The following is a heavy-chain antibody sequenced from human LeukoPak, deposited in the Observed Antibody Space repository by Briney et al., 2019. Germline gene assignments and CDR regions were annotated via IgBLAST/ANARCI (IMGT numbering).Heavy chain of an antibody. CDR3: AKAGNGFGFDY. J-gene: IGHJ4*02. V-gene: IGHV3-48*03. CDR2: ISSSGSTI. CDR1: GFTFSSYE. D-gene: IGHD3-3*01. Sequence: GGSLRLSCAASGFTFSSYEMNWVRQAPGKGLEWVSYISSSGSTIYYADSVKGRFTISRDNAKNSLYLQMSSLRAEDTAVYYCAKAGNGFGFDYWGQGTLVTVSS.